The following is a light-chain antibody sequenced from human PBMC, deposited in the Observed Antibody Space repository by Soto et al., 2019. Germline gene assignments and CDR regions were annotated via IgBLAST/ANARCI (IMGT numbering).Light chain of an antibody. V-gene: IGKV3-20*01. CDR2: GAS. Sequence: EIVLTQSPGTLSLSPGERATLNCRASQSVRSSYLAWYQQQPGQAPRLLIHGASRRATGIPDRFSGSGSGTDLTLTLNRQEHEDFAVYFCQQYGDMWTFGQGTKVEIK. CDR3: QQYGDMWT. J-gene: IGKJ1*01. CDR1: QSVRSSY.